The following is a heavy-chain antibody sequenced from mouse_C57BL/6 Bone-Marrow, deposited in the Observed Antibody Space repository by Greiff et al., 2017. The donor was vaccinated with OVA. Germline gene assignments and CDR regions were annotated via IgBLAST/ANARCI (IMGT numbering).Heavy chain of an antibody. CDR2: ISSGSSTL. V-gene: IGHV5-17*01. D-gene: IGHD1-2*01. CDR1: GFTFSDYG. CDR3: ASSYYCDY. Sequence: QLVESGGGLVKPGGSLKLSCAASGFTFSDYGMQWVRQAPEKGLEWVAYISSGSSTLSSADTVKGRFTISRDNAKNTLFLQMTSLRSEDTAMYYCASSYYCDYWGQGTTLTVSS. J-gene: IGHJ2*01.